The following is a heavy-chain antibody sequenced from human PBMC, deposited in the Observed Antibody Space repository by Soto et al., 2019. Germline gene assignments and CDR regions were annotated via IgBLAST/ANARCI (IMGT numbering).Heavy chain of an antibody. D-gene: IGHD1-1*01. CDR3: ARDTMEILYYFEY. CDR1: VFTFSNYW. CDR2: INSDGSTA. V-gene: IGHV3-74*01. Sequence: VGSVRLSCASSVFTFSNYWMHCVRQSPGKGLVWVSRINSDGSTATYADSVRGRFTISRDNAKNTLYLQMNSLRAEDTAVYYCARDTMEILYYFEYWGQGTLVNVSS. J-gene: IGHJ4*02.